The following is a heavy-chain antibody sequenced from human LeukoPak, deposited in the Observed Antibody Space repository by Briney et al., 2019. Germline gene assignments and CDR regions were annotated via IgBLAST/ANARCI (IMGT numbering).Heavy chain of an antibody. CDR1: GFTFSSYW. J-gene: IGHJ4*02. D-gene: IGHD1-26*01. CDR3: AAVKRGSALDY. V-gene: IGHV3-7*03. Sequence: QPGGSLRLSCAASGFTFSSYWMSWVRQAPGKGLEWVANIKQDGSEKYYVDSVKGRFTISRDNAKNSLYLQMNSLRAEDTAVYYCAAVKRGSALDYWGQGTLVTVSS. CDR2: IKQDGSEK.